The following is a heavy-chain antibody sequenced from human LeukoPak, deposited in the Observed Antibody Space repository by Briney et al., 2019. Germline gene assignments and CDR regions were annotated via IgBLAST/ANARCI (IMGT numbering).Heavy chain of an antibody. J-gene: IGHJ4*02. D-gene: IGHD6-13*01. Sequence: PGGSLRLSCAASGFTFSSHWMHWVRQAPGKGLVWVSRINSDGSTTSYADSVKGRFTISRDNSKNTLYLQMNSLSAEDTAVYYCARGARQQLVLISDYWGQGTLVTVSS. CDR1: GFTFSSHW. CDR3: ARGARQQLVLISDY. CDR2: INSDGSTT. V-gene: IGHV3-74*01.